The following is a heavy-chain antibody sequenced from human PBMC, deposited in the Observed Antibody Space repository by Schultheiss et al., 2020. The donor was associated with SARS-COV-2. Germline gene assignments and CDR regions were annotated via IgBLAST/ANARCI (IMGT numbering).Heavy chain of an antibody. V-gene: IGHV1-2*02. CDR2: INPNSGGT. CDR3: ARTYYDFWSGYYNYYYYMDV. CDR1: GYTFTGYY. D-gene: IGHD3-3*01. J-gene: IGHJ6*03. Sequence: GESLKISCKASGYTFTGYYMHWVRQAPGQGLEWMGWINPNSGGTNYAQKFQGRVTMTRDTSISTAYMELSRLRSDDTAVYYCARTYYDFWSGYYNYYYYMDVWGKGTTVTVSS.